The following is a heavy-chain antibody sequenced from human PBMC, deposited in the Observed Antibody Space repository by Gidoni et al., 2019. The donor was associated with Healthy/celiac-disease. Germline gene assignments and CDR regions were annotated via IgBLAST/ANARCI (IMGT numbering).Heavy chain of an antibody. Sequence: EVQLLESGGGWVPHGGSLGLSCAAVGFTFSSYAMSWVRQAPGKGLEWVSAISGSGGSTYYADSANGRFTITRDKSQTTLYLQINSLSAEDTAVYCCAKGRSSSSYWGQGTLVTVSS. CDR3: AKGRSSSSY. CDR2: ISGSGGST. J-gene: IGHJ4*02. V-gene: IGHV3-23*01. CDR1: GFTFSSYA. D-gene: IGHD6-6*01.